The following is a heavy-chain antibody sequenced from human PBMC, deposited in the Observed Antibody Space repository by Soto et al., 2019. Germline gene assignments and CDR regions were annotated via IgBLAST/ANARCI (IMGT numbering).Heavy chain of an antibody. CDR2: IIPIFGTA. CDR3: ASAVAEYYFDY. J-gene: IGHJ4*02. V-gene: IGHV1-69*13. D-gene: IGHD6-19*01. CDR1: GGTFSSYA. Sequence: GAAVKVSCKASGGTFSSYAISWVRQAPGQGLEWMGGIIPIFGTANYAQKFQGRVTITADESTSTAYMELSSLRSEDTAVYYCASAVAEYYFDYWGQGTLVTVSS.